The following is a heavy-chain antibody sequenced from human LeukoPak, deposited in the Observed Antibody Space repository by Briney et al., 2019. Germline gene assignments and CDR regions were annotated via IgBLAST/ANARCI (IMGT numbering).Heavy chain of an antibody. CDR3: ARVRPVAGTDY. J-gene: IGHJ4*02. CDR2: INWNGGST. V-gene: IGHV3-20*04. Sequence: PGGSLRLSCAASGFTFSNYAMNWVRQAPGKGLEWVSGINWNGGSTGYADSVKGRFTISRDNAKNSMYLQMDNLRAEDTAVYYCARVRPVAGTDYWGQGTLVTVSS. CDR1: GFTFSNYA. D-gene: IGHD6-19*01.